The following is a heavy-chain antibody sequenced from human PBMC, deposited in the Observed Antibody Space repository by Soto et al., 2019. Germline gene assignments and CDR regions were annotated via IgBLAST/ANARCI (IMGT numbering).Heavy chain of an antibody. D-gene: IGHD6-6*01. V-gene: IGHV3-21*01. Sequence: EVQLVESGGGLVKPGGSLRLSCAASGFTFSSYSMNWVRQAPGKGLEWFSSISSSSSYIYYADSVKGRFTISRDNAKYSLYLQMNSLRAEDTAVYYCARDLVAARKVDYWGQGTLVTVSS. CDR3: ARDLVAARKVDY. CDR1: GFTFSSYS. J-gene: IGHJ4*02. CDR2: ISSSSSYI.